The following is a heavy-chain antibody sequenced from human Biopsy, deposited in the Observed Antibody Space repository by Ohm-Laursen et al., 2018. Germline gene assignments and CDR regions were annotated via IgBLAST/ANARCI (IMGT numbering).Heavy chain of an antibody. CDR1: GFTFDDYA. CDR2: ISWHSGSR. V-gene: IGHV3-9*01. D-gene: IGHD1-1*01. Sequence: SLRLSCSASGFTFDDYAMHWVRQAPGKGLEWVSGISWHSGSRGHADSVKGRFTISRDNAKKLLYLQMNSLRAEDTALYYCAKDVRVKVQLDGMDVWGQGTTVTVSS. CDR3: AKDVRVKVQLDGMDV. J-gene: IGHJ6*02.